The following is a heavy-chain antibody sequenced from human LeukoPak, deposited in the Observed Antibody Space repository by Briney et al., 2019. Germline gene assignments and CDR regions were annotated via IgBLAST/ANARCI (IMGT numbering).Heavy chain of an antibody. J-gene: IGHJ6*02. CDR3: ARGPVTLPYYYYGMDV. CDR2: INHSGST. D-gene: IGHD2-21*02. Sequence: SETLSLTCAVYGGSFSGYYWSWTRQPPGKGLEWIGEINHSGSTNYNPSLKSRVTISVDTSKNQFSLKLSSVTAADTAVYYCARGPVTLPYYYYGMDVWGQGTTVTVSS. CDR1: GGSFSGYY. V-gene: IGHV4-34*01.